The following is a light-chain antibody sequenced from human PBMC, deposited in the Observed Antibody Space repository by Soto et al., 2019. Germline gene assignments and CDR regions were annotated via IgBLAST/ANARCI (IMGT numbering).Light chain of an antibody. V-gene: IGKV3-20*01. CDR3: QQYGSSIT. J-gene: IGKJ1*01. CDR1: HIVKSSY. Sequence: EIVLTQSTCTLSFSPGERSALPCVASHIVKSSYLAWYQHKPGQAPRLLIYGTSSRATGIPDRFSGSGSGTDFTLTISRLEPEDFAVYYCQQYGSSITFGQGTKVDI. CDR2: GTS.